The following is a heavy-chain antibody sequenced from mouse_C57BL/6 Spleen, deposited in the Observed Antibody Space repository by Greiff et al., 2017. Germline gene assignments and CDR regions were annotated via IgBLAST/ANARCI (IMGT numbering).Heavy chain of an antibody. CDR2: IDPSDRYT. V-gene: IGHV1-69*01. J-gene: IGHJ2*01. D-gene: IGHD4-1*01. Sequence: QVQLQQPGAELVMPGASVKLSCKASGYTFTSYWMPWVKQRPGQGLEWIGEIDPSDRYTNSNQQFQGTSTLTVDKSSITAYMQLSSLTSEDSAVYYCARALTGTIAGYFDYWGQGTTLTVSS. CDR1: GYTFTSYW. CDR3: ARALTGTIAGYFDY.